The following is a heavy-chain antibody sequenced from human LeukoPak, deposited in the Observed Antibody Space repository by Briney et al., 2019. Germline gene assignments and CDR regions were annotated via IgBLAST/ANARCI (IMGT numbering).Heavy chain of an antibody. CDR2: ISGSGGST. CDR3: ARDNSGSYYFYYGMDV. D-gene: IGHD1-26*01. V-gene: IGHV3-23*01. Sequence: GGSLRLSCAASGFTFSNYAMSWVRQAPGKGLEWVSSISGSGGSTDYADSVKGRFTISRDNAKNSLYLQMNSLRDEDTAVYYCARDNSGSYYFYYGMDVWGQGTTVTVSS. J-gene: IGHJ6*02. CDR1: GFTFSNYA.